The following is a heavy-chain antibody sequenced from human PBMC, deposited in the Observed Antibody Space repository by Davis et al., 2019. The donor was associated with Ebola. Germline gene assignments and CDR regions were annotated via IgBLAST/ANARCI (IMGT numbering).Heavy chain of an antibody. D-gene: IGHD1-26*01. V-gene: IGHV1-18*01. CDR1: SYTFTSYG. CDR3: AREAGATTRIYDS. CDR2: ISAYNGNT. Sequence: ALVKVSCKASSYTFTSYGISWVRQAPGQGLEWMGWISAYNGNTNYAQKLQGRVTMTTNTSRSTAYMELRSLRSDDTAVYYCAREAGATTRIYDSWGQGTLVTVSS. J-gene: IGHJ5*01.